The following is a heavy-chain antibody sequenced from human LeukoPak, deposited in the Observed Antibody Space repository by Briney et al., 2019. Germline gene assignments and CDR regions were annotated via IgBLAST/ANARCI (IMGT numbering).Heavy chain of an antibody. Sequence: PGGSLRLSCAASGFTFSTYGMHWVRQAPGKGLEWVAVIWYDGSNKYYADSVKGRFTISRDNSKNTLYLQMNSLRDEDTAVYYCARDARTSSRYTWFDRWGHGTLVTVSP. CDR1: GFTFSTYG. CDR3: ARDARTSSRYTWFDR. J-gene: IGHJ5*02. CDR2: IWYDGSNK. D-gene: IGHD6-6*01. V-gene: IGHV3-33*01.